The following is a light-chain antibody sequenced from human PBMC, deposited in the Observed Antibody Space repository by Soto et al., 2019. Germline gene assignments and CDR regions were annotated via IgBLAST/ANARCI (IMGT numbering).Light chain of an antibody. CDR2: GAS. Sequence: EIVLTQSPGTLSLSPGERATLSCRASQSVSSSFLAWYQQKPGQSPRLLIYGASSRATGIPDRFSGSGSETDFTLTISRLEPEDFALYYCQQYGSSLGVTFGQGTKLEIK. CDR3: QQYGSSLGVT. J-gene: IGKJ2*01. V-gene: IGKV3-20*01. CDR1: QSVSSSF.